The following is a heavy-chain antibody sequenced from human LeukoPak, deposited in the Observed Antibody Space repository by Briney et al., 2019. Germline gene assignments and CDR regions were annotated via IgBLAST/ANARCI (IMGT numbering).Heavy chain of an antibody. J-gene: IGHJ6*02. CDR2: IYPNNGAT. CDR3: AREDPQTTVPEGMDV. CDR1: GYTFSGTGWY. Sequence: ASVKVSCKASGYTFSGTGWYLYWLRQAPGQGLECMGWIYPNNGATAYAQKFQGRVAMTRDTSISTAYMELRRLRPDDTAVYYCAREDPQTTVPEGMDVWGQGTTVTVSS. D-gene: IGHD4-17*01. V-gene: IGHV1-2*02.